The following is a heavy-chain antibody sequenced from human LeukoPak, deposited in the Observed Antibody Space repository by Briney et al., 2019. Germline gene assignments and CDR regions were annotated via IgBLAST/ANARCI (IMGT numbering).Heavy chain of an antibody. Sequence: PGGSLRLSCAASGFTFSSYAMSWVRQAPGKGLEWVSAISGSGGSTYYADSVKGRFTISRDNSKNTLYLQMNSLRAEDTAVYHCAKMGYCSSTSCYTEYYYMDVWDKGTTVTVSS. J-gene: IGHJ6*03. V-gene: IGHV3-23*01. CDR1: GFTFSSYA. CDR3: AKMGYCSSTSCYTEYYYMDV. CDR2: ISGSGGST. D-gene: IGHD2-2*02.